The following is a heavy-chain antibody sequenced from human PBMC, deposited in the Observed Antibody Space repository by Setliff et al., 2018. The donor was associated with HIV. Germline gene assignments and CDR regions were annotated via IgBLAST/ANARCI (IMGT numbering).Heavy chain of an antibody. CDR2: ISTSGST. CDR1: GGSFSGYY. D-gene: IGHD6-13*01. CDR3: AREWVLAATGTGIDP. Sequence: PSETLSLTCAVYGGSFSGYYWTWIRQPAGKGLEWIGHISTSGSTNYNPSLKSRVTISVDSSKNQFSLRLSSVTAADTAVYYCAREWVLAATGTGIDPWGQGTLVTVSS. J-gene: IGHJ5*02. V-gene: IGHV4-4*07.